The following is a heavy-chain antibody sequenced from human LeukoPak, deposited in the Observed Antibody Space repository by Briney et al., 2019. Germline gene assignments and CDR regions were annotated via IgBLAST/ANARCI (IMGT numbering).Heavy chain of an antibody. CDR2: MNPNSGGT. J-gene: IGHJ6*03. CDR3: ARYGSGSYRHQTNYYYYMDV. CDR1: GYTFTSYD. V-gene: IGHV1-2*02. D-gene: IGHD3-10*01. Sequence: GASVKVSCKASGYTFTSYDINWVRQATGQGLEWMGWMNPNSGGTNYAQKFQGRVTMTRDTSISTAYMELSRLRSDDTAVYYCARYGSGSYRHQTNYYYYMDVWGKGTTVTVSS.